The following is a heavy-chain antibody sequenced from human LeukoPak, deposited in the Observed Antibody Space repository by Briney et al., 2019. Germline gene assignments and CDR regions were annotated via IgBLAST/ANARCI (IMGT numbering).Heavy chain of an antibody. CDR2: IYYSGST. V-gene: IGHV4-31*03. CDR1: GGSTSSGGYY. D-gene: IGHD2-2*01. CDR3: ARGGEGYCSSTSCYAFDY. J-gene: IGHJ4*02. Sequence: PSQTLSLTCTVSGGSTSSGGYYWSWIRQHPGKGLEWIGYIYYSGSTYYNPSLKSRVTISVDTSKNQFSLKLSSVTAADTAVYYCARGGEGYCSSTSCYAFDYWGQGTLVTVSS.